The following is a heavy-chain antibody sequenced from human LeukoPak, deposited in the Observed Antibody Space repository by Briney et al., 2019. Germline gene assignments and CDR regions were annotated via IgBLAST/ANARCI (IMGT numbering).Heavy chain of an antibody. J-gene: IGHJ4*02. CDR2: ISYDGSNK. CDR1: GFTFSSYA. CDR3: VLTGYYPIIDY. V-gene: IGHV3-30-3*01. Sequence: PGGSLRLSCAASGFTFSSYAMHWVRQAPGKGLEWVAVISYDGSNKYYADSVKGRFTISRDNSKNTLYLQMNSLRAEDTAVYYCVLTGYYPIIDYWGQGTLVTVSS. D-gene: IGHD3-9*01.